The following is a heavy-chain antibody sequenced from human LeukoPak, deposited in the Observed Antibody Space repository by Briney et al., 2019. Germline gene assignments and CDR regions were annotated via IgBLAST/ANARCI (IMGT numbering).Heavy chain of an antibody. J-gene: IGHJ6*03. D-gene: IGHD1-26*01. Sequence: GGSLRLSCAVSGFTFSSYAMSWVRQAPGKGLEWVSAISGSGGSTYYADSVKGRFTISRDNSKNTLYLQMNSLRAEDTAVYYCAKDGQPLVGYYYYMDVWGKGTTVTVSS. CDR3: AKDGQPLVGYYYYMDV. V-gene: IGHV3-23*01. CDR1: GFTFSSYA. CDR2: ISGSGGST.